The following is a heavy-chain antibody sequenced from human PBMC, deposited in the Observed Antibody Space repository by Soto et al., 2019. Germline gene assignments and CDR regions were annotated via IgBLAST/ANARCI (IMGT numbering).Heavy chain of an antibody. V-gene: IGHV4-31*03. Sequence: SETLSLPCTVSGGSISSGGYYWSGIRQHPGKGLEWIGYIYYSGSTYYNPSLKSRVTISVDTSKNQFSLKLSSVTAADTAVYYCARTGHYDSSGYLPFQHWGQGTLVTVSS. CDR1: GGSISSGGYY. CDR2: IYYSGST. CDR3: ARTGHYDSSGYLPFQH. D-gene: IGHD3-22*01. J-gene: IGHJ1*01.